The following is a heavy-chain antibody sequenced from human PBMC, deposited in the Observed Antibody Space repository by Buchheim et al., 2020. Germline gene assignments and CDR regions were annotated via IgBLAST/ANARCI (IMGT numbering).Heavy chain of an antibody. V-gene: IGHV4-39*01. CDR2: IYYSGST. D-gene: IGHD3-3*01. Sequence: QLQLQESGPGLVKPSETLSLTCTVSGGSISSSSYYWGWIRQPPGKGLEWIGSIYYSGSTYYNPSLKSRVTISVDTSKNQFSLKLSSVTAADTAVYYCASQYYDFWSGSNGYSYYYYGMDVWGQGTT. CDR3: ASQYYDFWSGSNGYSYYYYGMDV. CDR1: GGSISSSSYY. J-gene: IGHJ6*02.